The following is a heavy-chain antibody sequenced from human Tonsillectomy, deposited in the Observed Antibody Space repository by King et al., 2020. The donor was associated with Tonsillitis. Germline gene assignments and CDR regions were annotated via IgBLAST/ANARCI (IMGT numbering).Heavy chain of an antibody. J-gene: IGHJ3*02. CDR1: GDTFTTHY. Sequence: VQLVESGAEVKKPGAAVKVSCKASGDTFTTHYMHWVRQAPGQGLEWMGIINPSGGSTSYAQKCQGRVTMTRDTSTSTVYMELSSLRSEDTAVYYCARAIGVGRVLEWFLLCAFDIWGRGTMVTVSS. D-gene: IGHD3-3*01. CDR2: INPSGGST. CDR3: ARAIGVGRVLEWFLLCAFDI. V-gene: IGHV1-46*01.